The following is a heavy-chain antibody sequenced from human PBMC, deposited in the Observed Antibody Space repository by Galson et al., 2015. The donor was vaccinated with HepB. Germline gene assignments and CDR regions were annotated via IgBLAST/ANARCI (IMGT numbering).Heavy chain of an antibody. Sequence: SLRLSCAASGFTFSSYAMGWVRQAPGKGLELVSSIGTRGGTDYADFVKGRFTISRDNSKNTLYLQMDSLRAEDTAIFYCAKGDSSAWPYCFDSWGQGTLATVSS. CDR2: IGTRGGT. D-gene: IGHD6-19*01. V-gene: IGHV3-23*01. CDR1: GFTFSSYA. J-gene: IGHJ4*02. CDR3: AKGDSSAWPYCFDS.